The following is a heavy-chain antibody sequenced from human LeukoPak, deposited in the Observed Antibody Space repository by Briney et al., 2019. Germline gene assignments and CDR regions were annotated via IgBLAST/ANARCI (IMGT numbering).Heavy chain of an antibody. Sequence: GASVKVSCKASGYTFTGYYMHWVRQAPGQGLEWMGWINTNSGGTNYAQKFQGRVTMTRDTSISTAYMELSRLRSDDTAVYYCARDLVSGYSYGPVNWFDPWGQGTLVTVSS. CDR2: INTNSGGT. D-gene: IGHD5-18*01. CDR3: ARDLVSGYSYGPVNWFDP. CDR1: GYTFTGYY. J-gene: IGHJ5*02. V-gene: IGHV1-2*02.